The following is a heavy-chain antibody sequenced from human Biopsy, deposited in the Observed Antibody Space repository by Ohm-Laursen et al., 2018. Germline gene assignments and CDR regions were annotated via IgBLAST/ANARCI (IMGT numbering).Heavy chain of an antibody. J-gene: IGHJ4*02. CDR2: VKSNANGGTT. V-gene: IGHV3-15*05. CDR1: GFTFSAAW. D-gene: IGHD6-19*01. Sequence: SLRLSCAASGFTFSAAWMYWVRQAPGKGLECVALVKSNANGGTTEYPAPVEGRFSISRDDSRNIVYLHMSSLNTDDTAMYFCTAGIPGLSRSSDYWGQGTLVTVSS. CDR3: TAGIPGLSRSSDY.